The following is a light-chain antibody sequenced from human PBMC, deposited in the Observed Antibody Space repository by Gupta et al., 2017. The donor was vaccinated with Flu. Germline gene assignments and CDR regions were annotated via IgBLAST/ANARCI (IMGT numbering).Light chain of an antibody. V-gene: IGKV3-15*01. CDR3: QQYENWPPYT. CDR1: QSLTTN. Sequence: EIVLTPSPPTLSVSPGERVTLSCRASQSLTTNLAWYQQKHGPAPRLLIYGAATRLTGIAARFSGSGCGRNFSLTISGRQYEDFAAYYFQQYENWPPYTFGQGTKVEIK. J-gene: IGKJ2*01. CDR2: GAA.